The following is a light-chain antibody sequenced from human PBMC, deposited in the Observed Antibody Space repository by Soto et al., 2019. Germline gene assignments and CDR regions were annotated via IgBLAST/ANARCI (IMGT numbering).Light chain of an antibody. CDR2: EVS. CDR1: SSDVGGYNY. Sequence: QSVLPQPPSASGSPVQSVTISCTGTSSDVGGYNYVSWYQKHPGKAPKLIIYEVSKRPSGVPDRFSGSKSGNTASLTVSGLQAEDEADYYCCSYADTNNPDVFGTGTKLTVL. V-gene: IGLV2-8*01. J-gene: IGLJ1*01. CDR3: CSYADTNNPDV.